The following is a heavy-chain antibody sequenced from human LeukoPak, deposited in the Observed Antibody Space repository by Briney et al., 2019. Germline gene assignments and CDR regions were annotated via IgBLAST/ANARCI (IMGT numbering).Heavy chain of an antibody. J-gene: IGHJ4*02. Sequence: GGSLRLSCAASGFTFSNAWMSWVRQAPGKGLEWVANMNPDGSEKYFLDSVKGRFTISRDNAKRSLYLQMNSLRGDDTAVYYCARDRALYDSRRGYYYTEDDYWGQGTLVTVSS. V-gene: IGHV3-7*01. D-gene: IGHD3-22*01. CDR1: GFTFSNAW. CDR2: MNPDGSEK. CDR3: ARDRALYDSRRGYYYTEDDY.